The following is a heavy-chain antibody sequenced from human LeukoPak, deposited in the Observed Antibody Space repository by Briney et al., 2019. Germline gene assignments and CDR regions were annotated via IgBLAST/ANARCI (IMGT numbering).Heavy chain of an antibody. CDR2: IYYSGST. V-gene: IGHV4-39*01. J-gene: IGHJ3*02. CDR1: GGSISSSSYY. CDR3: AKRYSGSQGAFDI. Sequence: SETLSLTCTVSGGSISSSSYYWGWIRQPPGKGLEWIGSIYYSGSTYYNPSLKSRVTISVDTSKNQFSLKLSSVTAADTAVYYCAKRYSGSQGAFDIWGQGTLVTVSS. D-gene: IGHD1-26*01.